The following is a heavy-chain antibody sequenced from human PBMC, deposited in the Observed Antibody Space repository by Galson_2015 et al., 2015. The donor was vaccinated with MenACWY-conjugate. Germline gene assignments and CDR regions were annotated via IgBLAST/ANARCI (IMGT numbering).Heavy chain of an antibody. CDR1: GFTFSDYT. V-gene: IGHV3-23*01. Sequence: SLRLSGSPSGFTFSDYTMGWVRLAPGKGLERVSTITGGGGTTYPADSVKGRFSTSRDNTKNTLDVQMNSLRVEDTAVYYCAKGVRSGHTYGAFDIWGQGTMVTVSS. D-gene: IGHD3-3*01. CDR3: AKGVRSGHTYGAFDI. J-gene: IGHJ3*02. CDR2: ITGGGGTT.